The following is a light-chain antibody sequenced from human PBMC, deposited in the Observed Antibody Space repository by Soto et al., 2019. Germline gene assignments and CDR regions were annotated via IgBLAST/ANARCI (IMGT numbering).Light chain of an antibody. J-gene: IGKJ4*01. CDR3: QQYHNWPLT. CDR2: GTS. V-gene: IGKV3-15*01. Sequence: ETVMTQSPATLSVSPGERTSLSCRASQSVSRNLAWYQQKPGQTPRLLIYGTSTRATGVPARFSAIGSGTEFTLTISSLQSEDFGVYYRQQYHNWPLTFGGGTKVEI. CDR1: QSVSRN.